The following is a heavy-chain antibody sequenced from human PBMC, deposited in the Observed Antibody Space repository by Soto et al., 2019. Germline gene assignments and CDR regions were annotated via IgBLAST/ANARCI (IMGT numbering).Heavy chain of an antibody. D-gene: IGHD3-10*01. CDR1: GFTVMKTY. Sequence: VQLVESGGGLVQPGGSLRLSCEASGFTVMKTYMTWVRQAPGKGLEWVSVIYGGGTTYHADSVKGRFSTSRDSSKNMLYLQMNSLRAEDTALYYCARGGSSGTYYAHWNFDLWGRGTLVTVSS. CDR2: IYGGGTT. V-gene: IGHV3-66*01. CDR3: ARGGSSGTYYAHWNFDL. J-gene: IGHJ2*01.